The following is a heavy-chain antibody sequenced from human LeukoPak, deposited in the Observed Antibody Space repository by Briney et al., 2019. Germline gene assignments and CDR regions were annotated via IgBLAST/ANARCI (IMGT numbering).Heavy chain of an antibody. CDR2: INYYGKT. D-gene: IGHD3-16*01. V-gene: IGHV4-39*07. J-gene: IGHJ4*02. CDR1: GGSISSSSYY. CDR3: GRSAGFVHFDH. Sequence: SETLSLTCTVSGGSISSSSYYWVWIRQPPGKGLEWIGSINYYGKTYYNPSVKSRATISVDTSKNQFSLMVRSVTAADTAVYYCGRSAGFVHFDHWGQGTLVTVTS.